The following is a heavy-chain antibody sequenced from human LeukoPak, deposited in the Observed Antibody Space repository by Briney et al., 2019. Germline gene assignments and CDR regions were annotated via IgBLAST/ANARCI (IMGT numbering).Heavy chain of an antibody. Sequence: GASLQISCQGSGSIFTSYWIGWVRQLPGKGLEGMGIIYPGDSDTRYSPSFQGQVTISADKSISTAYLQWSSLKASDTAMYYCARLVGATYNWFDPWGQGTLVTVSS. CDR2: IYPGDSDT. J-gene: IGHJ5*02. CDR3: ARLVGATYNWFDP. V-gene: IGHV5-51*01. CDR1: GSIFTSYW. D-gene: IGHD1-26*01.